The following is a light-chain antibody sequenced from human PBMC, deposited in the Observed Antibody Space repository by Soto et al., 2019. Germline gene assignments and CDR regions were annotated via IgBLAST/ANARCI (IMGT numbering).Light chain of an antibody. Sequence: EIVLTQSPATLSLSPGERATLSCRASQSVSGNLAWYQQKRGQAPRLLIYDASNRATGIPARFSASGSGTDSTLPISSLEPEDFAVYYCQRGINSARKSTLGQGTKLEI. CDR3: QRGINSARKST. J-gene: IGKJ2*01. V-gene: IGKV3-11*01. CDR2: DAS. CDR1: QSVSGN.